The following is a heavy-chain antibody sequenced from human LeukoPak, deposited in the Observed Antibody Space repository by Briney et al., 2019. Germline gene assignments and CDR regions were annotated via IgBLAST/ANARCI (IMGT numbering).Heavy chain of an antibody. CDR1: GFTFSSYS. V-gene: IGHV3-21*01. D-gene: IGHD2-2*01. J-gene: IGHJ6*03. CDR2: ISSSSSYI. Sequence: PGGSLRLSCAASGFTFSSYSMNWVRQAPGKGLEWVSSISSSSSYIYYADSVKGRFTISRDNAKNSLYLQMNSLRAEDTAVYYCARDGFFVVEPPARYRDVWEKGPRATVSS. CDR3: ARDGFFVVEPPARYRDV.